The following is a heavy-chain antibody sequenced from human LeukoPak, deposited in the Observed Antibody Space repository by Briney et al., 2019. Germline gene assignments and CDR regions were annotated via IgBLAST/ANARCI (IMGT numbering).Heavy chain of an antibody. D-gene: IGHD1-26*01. CDR1: GYSFTSYW. CDR3: ARVSGSYYYYYGMDV. CDR2: IYPGDSDT. J-gene: IGHJ6*02. V-gene: IGHV5-51*01. Sequence: GESLKISCKGSGYSFTSYWIGWVRQMPGKGLEWMGIIYPGDSDTRYSPSFQGQVTISADKSISTAYLQWSSPKASDTAMYYCARVSGSYYYYYGMDVWGQGTTVTVSS.